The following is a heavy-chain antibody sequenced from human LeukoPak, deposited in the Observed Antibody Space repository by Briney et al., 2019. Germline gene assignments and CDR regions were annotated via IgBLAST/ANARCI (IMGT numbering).Heavy chain of an antibody. V-gene: IGHV1-69*05. Sequence: ASVKVSCKASGYTFTSYDINWVRQAPGQGLEWMGGIIPIFGTANYAQKFQGRVTITTDESTSTAYMELSSLRSEDTAVYYCARVTGTNTDDAFDIWGQGTMVTVSS. CDR2: IIPIFGTA. CDR3: ARVTGTNTDDAFDI. CDR1: GYTFTSYD. D-gene: IGHD1-20*01. J-gene: IGHJ3*02.